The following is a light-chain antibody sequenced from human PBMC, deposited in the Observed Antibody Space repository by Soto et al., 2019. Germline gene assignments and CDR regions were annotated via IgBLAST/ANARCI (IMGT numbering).Light chain of an antibody. CDR3: QEYAGPPSIT. J-gene: IGKJ5*01. V-gene: IGKV3-20*01. CDR2: DAS. Sequence: EIVLTQSPDTLSLSPGERATLSCRASQSVRSERLAWYQQKRGQAPSLVIFDASFRASGIPERFRGSGSGTDFTLTITRLEPDDFAVYYCQEYAGPPSITFGRGTRLDIK. CDR1: QSVRSER.